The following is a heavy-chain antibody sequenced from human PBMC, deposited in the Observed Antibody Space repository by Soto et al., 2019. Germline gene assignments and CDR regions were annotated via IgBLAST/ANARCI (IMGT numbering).Heavy chain of an antibody. CDR1: GGSISSGGYY. D-gene: IGHD2-15*01. Sequence: QVQLQESGPGLVKPSQTLSLTCTVSGGSISSGGYYWSWIRQHPGKDLEWIGYIYYSGSTYYNPSLKSRVTISVDTSKNQLSLKLSSVTAADTSVYYCARDRYGYCSGGSCYTLLPHYYGIDVCGQVTTVTASS. CDR3: ARDRYGYCSGGSCYTLLPHYYGIDV. V-gene: IGHV4-31*03. J-gene: IGHJ6*02. CDR2: IYYSGST.